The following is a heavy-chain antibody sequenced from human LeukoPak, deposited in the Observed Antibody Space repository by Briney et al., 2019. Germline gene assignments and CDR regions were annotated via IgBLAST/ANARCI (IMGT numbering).Heavy chain of an antibody. CDR3: ARGRGYDPFDY. D-gene: IGHD5-12*01. J-gene: IGHJ4*02. Sequence: SETLSLTCSVSGDSMNSGGYFWSWIRQHPGKGLEWIGEINHSGSTNYNPSLKSRVTISVDTSKNQFSLKLSSVTAADTAVYYCARGRGYDPFDYWGQGTLVTVSS. V-gene: IGHV4-34*01. CDR2: INHSGST. CDR1: GDSMNSGGYF.